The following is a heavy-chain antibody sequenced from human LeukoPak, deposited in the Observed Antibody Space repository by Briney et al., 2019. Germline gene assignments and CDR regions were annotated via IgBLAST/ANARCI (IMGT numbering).Heavy chain of an antibody. Sequence: GGSLRLSCAASGFILSTHGMHWARQAPGKGLEWVAGMWYDGSREDYADSVKGRFTISRDMSKNTLNLQMNSLRVEDTAMFYCARDLSFGSLDFRGQGTLVTVSS. CDR3: ARDLSFGSLDF. CDR2: MWYDGSRE. CDR1: GFILSTHG. V-gene: IGHV3-33*01. J-gene: IGHJ4*02. D-gene: IGHD1-26*01.